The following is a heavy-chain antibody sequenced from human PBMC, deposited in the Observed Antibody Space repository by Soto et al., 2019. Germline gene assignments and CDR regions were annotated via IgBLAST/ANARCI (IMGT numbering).Heavy chain of an antibody. D-gene: IGHD2-2*01. V-gene: IGHV4-4*02. CDR1: SGSISSNNW. Sequence: QVHLQESGPGLVKASGTLSLTCAVSSGSISSNNWWSWVRQPPGKGLEWIREIYHSGTTNYNPSRKSRVASSEDTSKQQFPLNLNSAAAADTAVYYCATGGSYCSTTGCLYWYLDLWGRGTVVSVSS. J-gene: IGHJ2*01. CDR2: IYHSGTT. CDR3: ATGGSYCSTTGCLYWYLDL.